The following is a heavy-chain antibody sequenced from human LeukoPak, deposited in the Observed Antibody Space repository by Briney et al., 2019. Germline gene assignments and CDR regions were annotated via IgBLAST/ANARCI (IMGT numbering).Heavy chain of an antibody. CDR1: GFTFSSYE. CDR3: ARGGNWFDP. V-gene: IGHV3-48*03. CDR2: ISNSGGTI. J-gene: IGHJ5*02. Sequence: GGSLRLSCAASGFTFSSYEMNWVRQAPGKGLECVSYISNSGGTISYADSVKGRFTISRDNAKNALYLQMNSLRAEDTANYYCARGGNWFDPWGQGTLVTVSS. D-gene: IGHD3-16*01.